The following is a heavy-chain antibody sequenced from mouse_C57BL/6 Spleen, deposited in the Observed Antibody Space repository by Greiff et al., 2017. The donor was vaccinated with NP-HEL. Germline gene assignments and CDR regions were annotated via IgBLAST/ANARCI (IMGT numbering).Heavy chain of an antibody. Sequence: QVQLKESGPELVKPGASVKISCKASGYAFSSSWMNWVKQRPGKGLEWIGRIYPGDGDTNYNGKFKGKATLTADKSSSTAYMQLSSLTSEDSAVYFCARRGYYGSSSYAMDYWGQGTSVTVSS. CDR1: GYAFSSSW. V-gene: IGHV1-82*01. CDR2: IYPGDGDT. D-gene: IGHD1-1*01. J-gene: IGHJ4*01. CDR3: ARRGYYGSSSYAMDY.